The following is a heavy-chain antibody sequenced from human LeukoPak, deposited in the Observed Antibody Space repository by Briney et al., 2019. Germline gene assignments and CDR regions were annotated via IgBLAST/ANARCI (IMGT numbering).Heavy chain of an antibody. J-gene: IGHJ5*02. Sequence: GGSLRLSCAASGFTFSNYAMSWVRQAPGKGLEWVSVISDSGGSTYYADSVEGRFTISRDNSKNTLSLQMNSLRAEDTAVYYCARGLSIDYHWFDPWGQGTLVTVSS. V-gene: IGHV3-23*01. CDR3: ARGLSIDYHWFDP. CDR1: GFTFSNYA. CDR2: ISDSGGST. D-gene: IGHD4-11*01.